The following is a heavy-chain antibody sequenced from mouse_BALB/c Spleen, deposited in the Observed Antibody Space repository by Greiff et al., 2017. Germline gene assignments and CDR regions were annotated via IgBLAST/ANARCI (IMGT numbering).Heavy chain of an antibody. CDR2: INPSTGYT. CDR1: GYTFTSYW. CDR3: ARGDYYGYGAY. D-gene: IGHD1-2*01. V-gene: IGHV1-7*01. J-gene: IGHJ3*01. Sequence: VQLQQSGAELAKPGASVKMSCKASGYTFTSYWMHWVKQRPGQGLEWIGYINPSTGYTEYNQKFKDKATLTADKSSSTAYMQLSSLTSEDSAVYYCARGDYYGYGAYWGQGTLVTVSA.